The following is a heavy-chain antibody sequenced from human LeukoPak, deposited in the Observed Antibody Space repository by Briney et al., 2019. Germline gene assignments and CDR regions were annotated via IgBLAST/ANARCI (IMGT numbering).Heavy chain of an antibody. V-gene: IGHV4-34*01. CDR2: INHSGST. J-gene: IGHJ5*02. CDR3: ARVRGGYT. D-gene: IGHD5-12*01. Sequence: SETLSLTCAVYGGSLSGYYWSWIRQPPGKGLEWIGEINHSGSTNYNPSLKSRVTISVDTSKNQFSLKLSSVTAADTAVYYCARVRGGYTWGQGALVTVSS. CDR1: GGSLSGYY.